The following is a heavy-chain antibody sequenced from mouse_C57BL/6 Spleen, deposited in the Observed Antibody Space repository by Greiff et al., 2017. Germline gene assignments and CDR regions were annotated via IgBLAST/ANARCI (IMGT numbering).Heavy chain of an antibody. CDR2: IYPGDGDT. V-gene: IGHV1-82*01. Sequence: QVQLQQSGPELVKPGASVKISCKASGYAFSSSWMNWVKQRPGKGLEWIGRIYPGDGDTNYNGKFKGKATLTADKPSSTAYMQLSSLTSEDSAVYFCARVLLDGSSYDYAMDYWGQGTSVTVSS. CDR1: GYAFSSSW. CDR3: ARVLLDGSSYDYAMDY. D-gene: IGHD1-1*01. J-gene: IGHJ4*01.